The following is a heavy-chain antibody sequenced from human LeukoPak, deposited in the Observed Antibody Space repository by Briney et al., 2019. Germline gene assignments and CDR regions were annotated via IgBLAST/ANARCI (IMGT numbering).Heavy chain of an antibody. J-gene: IGHJ4*02. CDR2: INPSGGST. CDR3: ARDVEGPESAGLLFDY. Sequence: ASVKVSCKASGYTFTGYYMHWVRQAPGQGLEWMGIINPSGGSTSYAQKFQGRVTMTRDTSTSTVYMELSSLRSEDTAVYYCARDVEGPESAGLLFDYWGQGTLVTVSS. CDR1: GYTFTGYY. D-gene: IGHD6-19*01. V-gene: IGHV1-46*01.